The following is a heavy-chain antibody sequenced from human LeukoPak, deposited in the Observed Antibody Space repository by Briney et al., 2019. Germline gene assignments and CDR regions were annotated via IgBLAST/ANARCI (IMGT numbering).Heavy chain of an antibody. Sequence: ASVKVSCKASGYTFTGYYMHWVRQAPGQGLEWMGRINPNSGGTNYAQKFQGRVTMTRDTSISTAYMELSRLRSDDTAVYYCARGLLNIVVVPGPRYNWFDPWGQGTLVTVSS. J-gene: IGHJ5*02. CDR1: GYTFTGYY. CDR2: INPNSGGT. CDR3: ARGLLNIVVVPGPRYNWFDP. D-gene: IGHD2-2*01. V-gene: IGHV1-2*06.